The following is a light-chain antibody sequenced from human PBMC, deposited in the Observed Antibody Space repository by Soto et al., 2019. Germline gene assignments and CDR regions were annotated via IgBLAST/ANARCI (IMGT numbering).Light chain of an antibody. CDR1: QSVLYSSNNKNY. J-gene: IGKJ4*01. V-gene: IGKV4-1*01. CDR3: QQYYSTPPT. CDR2: WAS. Sequence: DIVMTQSPDSLAVSLGERATINCKSSQSVLYSSNNKNYLAWYQQKPGQPPKLLIYWASTRESGVPDQFSGSGSGTDFTLTISSLQAEDVAVYYCQQYYSTPPTFGGGTKVEIK.